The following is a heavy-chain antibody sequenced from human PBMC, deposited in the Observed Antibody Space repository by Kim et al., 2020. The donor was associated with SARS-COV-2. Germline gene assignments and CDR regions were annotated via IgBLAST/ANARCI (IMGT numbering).Heavy chain of an antibody. V-gene: IGHV3-7*03. CDR2: IKQDGSEK. CDR3: ARDLGLRYFDWLLSGNT. Sequence: GGSLRLSCAGSGFTFSAYWMSWVRQAPGKGLEWVANIKQDGSEKYYVDSVKGRFAISRDNAKNSLYLQMNSLRAEDTAVYYCARDLGLRYFDWLLSGNTWGQGTLVTVSS. J-gene: IGHJ4*02. D-gene: IGHD3-9*01. CDR1: GFTFSAYW.